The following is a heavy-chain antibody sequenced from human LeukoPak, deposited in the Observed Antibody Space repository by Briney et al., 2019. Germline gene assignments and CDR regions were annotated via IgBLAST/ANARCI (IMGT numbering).Heavy chain of an antibody. CDR2: ICARGTFT. V-gene: IGHV3-23*01. CDR1: GFTFSSYA. J-gene: IGHJ4*02. CDR3: AKDLDCTTYGYYFDY. D-gene: IGHD2-21*02. Sequence: VGSLRLSCTASGFTFSSYAMNWVRQAPGKGLEWVSGICARGTFTYYADSVKGRFSISRGNPRDPLYLQMNSLRADDTAAYYCAKDLDCTTYGYYFDYWGQGTLVTVSS.